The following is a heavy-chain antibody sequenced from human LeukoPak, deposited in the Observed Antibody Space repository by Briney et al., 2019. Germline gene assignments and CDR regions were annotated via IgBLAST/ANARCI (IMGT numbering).Heavy chain of an antibody. CDR1: GGSISSGGYS. Sequence: SQTLSLTCAVSGGSISSGGYSWSWIQQPPGKGLEWIGYIYHSGSTYYNPSLKSRVTISVDRSKNQFSLKLSSVTAADTAVYYCAAQGTTGDFDYWGQGTLVTVSS. V-gene: IGHV4-30-2*01. D-gene: IGHD4-17*01. J-gene: IGHJ4*02. CDR3: AAQGTTGDFDY. CDR2: IYHSGST.